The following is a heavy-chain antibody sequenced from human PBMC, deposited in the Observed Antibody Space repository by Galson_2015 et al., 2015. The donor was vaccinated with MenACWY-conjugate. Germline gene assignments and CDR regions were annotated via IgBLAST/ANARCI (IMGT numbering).Heavy chain of an antibody. CDR3: ARESLGFDY. V-gene: IGHV3-30*03. Sequence: SLRLSCAASGFPFSHYGMHWVRQAPGKGLEWVAIISFDGGSKYYEDSVRGRFTISRDNSRNTLHLQMDSLRVQDTALYYCARESLGFDYWGQGALLTVSS. CDR2: ISFDGGSK. CDR1: GFPFSHYG. J-gene: IGHJ4*02.